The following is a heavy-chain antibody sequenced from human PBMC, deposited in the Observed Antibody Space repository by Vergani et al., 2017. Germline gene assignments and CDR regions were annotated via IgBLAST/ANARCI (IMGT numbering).Heavy chain of an antibody. D-gene: IGHD5-24*01. CDR3: GRGSDNYN. J-gene: IGHJ4*02. V-gene: IGHV3-23*01. Sequence: EVQLLQSEGAVVQPGGSLRLSCVASGFTFSSHAMSWVRQGHGLGLEGVSSIKNNGDSTHYADSVKGRFTKSRDNSKNTLYLQMNSLRVEDTAVYYCGRGSDNYNWGQGTLVTVSS. CDR2: IKNNGDST. CDR1: GFTFSSHA.